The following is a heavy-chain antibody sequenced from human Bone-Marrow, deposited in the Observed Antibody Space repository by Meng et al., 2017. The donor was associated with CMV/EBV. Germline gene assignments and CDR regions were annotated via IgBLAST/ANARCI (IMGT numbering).Heavy chain of an antibody. V-gene: IGHV6-1*01. CDR3: ARAPGERSFPFGY. Sequence: SCAISGDSVSSNSSAWNWIRQSPSRGLEWLGRTYYTSKWYSDYAVSVKSRITINPDTSKNQFSLQLNCVTPEDTAVYYCARAPGERSFPFGYWAQGTLATVS. D-gene: IGHD3-10*01. CDR2: TYYTSKWYS. J-gene: IGHJ4*02. CDR1: GDSVSSNSSA.